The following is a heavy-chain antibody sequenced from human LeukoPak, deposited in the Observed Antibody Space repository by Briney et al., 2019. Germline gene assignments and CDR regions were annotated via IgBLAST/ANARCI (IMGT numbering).Heavy chain of an antibody. J-gene: IGHJ4*02. D-gene: IGHD2-21*02. CDR2: INSDGSTT. V-gene: IGHV3-74*01. Sequence: PGGSLRLSCEASGFTFSSYWMHWVRQALGKGLVWVSRINSDGSTTTYADSVKGRFTISRDNAKNTLYLQMNSLRAEDTAVYYCARDWCGGDCYPGYWGQGTLVTVSS. CDR1: GFTFSSYW. CDR3: ARDWCGGDCYPGY.